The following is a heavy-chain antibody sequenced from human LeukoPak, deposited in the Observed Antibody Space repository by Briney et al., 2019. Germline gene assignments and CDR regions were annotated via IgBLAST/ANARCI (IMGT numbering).Heavy chain of an antibody. CDR3: AGVDTAMVIDAFDI. CDR2: INHSGST. CDR1: GGSFSGYY. Sequence: NTSETLSLTCAAYGGSFSGYYWSWIRQPPGKGLGWIGEINHSGSTKYNPSLKSRVTISVDTSKNQFYLKLSSVTAAETAVYYCAGVDTAMVIDAFDIWGQGTMVTVSS. D-gene: IGHD5-18*01. V-gene: IGHV4-34*01. J-gene: IGHJ3*02.